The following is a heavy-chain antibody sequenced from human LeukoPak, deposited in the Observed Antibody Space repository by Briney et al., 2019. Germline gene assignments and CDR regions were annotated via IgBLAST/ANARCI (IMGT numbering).Heavy chain of an antibody. V-gene: IGHV3-53*05. D-gene: IGHD2-15*01. J-gene: IGHJ5*02. CDR3: ARAVRCSGGSCYNSWFDP. CDR1: GFTVRLNY. CDR2: IYSGGDT. Sequence: GGSLRLSCAASGFTVRLNYMTWVRQAPGKGLEWVSIIYSGGDTYYADSVRGRFTISRDNSKNTLYLQMNSLRAEDTAVYYCARAVRCSGGSCYNSWFDPWGQGTLVTVSS.